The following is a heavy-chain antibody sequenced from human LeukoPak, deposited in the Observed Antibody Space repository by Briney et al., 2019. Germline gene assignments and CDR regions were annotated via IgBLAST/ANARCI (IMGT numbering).Heavy chain of an antibody. CDR1: GYTFTSYY. Sequence: GASVKVSCKASGYTFTSYYMHWVRHAPGQGLEWMGIINPSGGSTSYAQKFQGRVTMTRDTSTSTVYMELSSLRSEDTAVYYCARLPYGDYSDYWGQGTLVTVSS. CDR2: INPSGGST. J-gene: IGHJ4*02. CDR3: ARLPYGDYSDY. V-gene: IGHV1-46*01. D-gene: IGHD4-17*01.